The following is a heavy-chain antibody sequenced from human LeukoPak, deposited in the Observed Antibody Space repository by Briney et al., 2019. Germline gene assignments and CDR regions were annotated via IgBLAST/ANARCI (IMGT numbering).Heavy chain of an antibody. Sequence: SETLSLTCTVSGGSISSSSYYWGWIRQPPGKGLEWIGSIYYSGSTYYNPSLKSRVTISVDTSKNQFSLKLSSVTAADTAVYYCARYKQLARGYWGQGTLVTVSS. CDR1: GGSISSSSYY. V-gene: IGHV4-39*07. CDR2: IYYSGST. D-gene: IGHD6-6*01. J-gene: IGHJ4*02. CDR3: ARYKQLARGY.